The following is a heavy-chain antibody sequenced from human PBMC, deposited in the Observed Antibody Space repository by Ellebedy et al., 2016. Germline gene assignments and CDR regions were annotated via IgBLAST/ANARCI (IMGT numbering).Heavy chain of an antibody. V-gene: IGHV4-39*01. CDR3: ALCTAWAVVDY. J-gene: IGHJ4*02. D-gene: IGHD2-8*01. Sequence: SETLSLTXTVSGGSISSSSYYWGWIRQPPGKGLEWIGTIYYSGTTYYNPSLKSRVTISVDTSKNQFSLKLSPVTAGDTAVYYCALCTAWAVVDYWGQGTLVTVSS. CDR2: IYYSGTT. CDR1: GGSISSSSYY.